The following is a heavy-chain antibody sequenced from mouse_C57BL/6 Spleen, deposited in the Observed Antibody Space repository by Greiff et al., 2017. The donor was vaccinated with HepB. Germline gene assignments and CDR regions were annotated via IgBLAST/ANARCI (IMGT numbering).Heavy chain of an antibody. CDR3: ARRRGNWDYFDY. CDR2: IYPGDGDT. CDR1: GYAFSSYW. J-gene: IGHJ2*01. V-gene: IGHV1-80*01. Sequence: VQLQQSGAELVKPGASVKISCKASGYAFSSYWMNWVKQRPGKGLEWIGQIYPGDGDTNYNGKFKGKATLTADKSSSTAYMQLSSLTSEDSAVYFCARRRGNWDYFDYWGQGTTLTVSS. D-gene: IGHD4-1*01.